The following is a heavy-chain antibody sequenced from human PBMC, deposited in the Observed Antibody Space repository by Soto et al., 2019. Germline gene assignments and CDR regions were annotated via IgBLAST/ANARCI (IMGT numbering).Heavy chain of an antibody. CDR1: GGTFKTYT. CDR2: IIPMYDSA. V-gene: IGHV1-69*06. Sequence: QVQLVQSGAELQKPGSSVNVSCAASGGTFKTYTINWVRQAPGQGLEWIGQIIPMYDSANYAQRFQGRGTISADKSTNIAYMELSGLRSEYTDLYYCATWRTYSGSYCFDYWGQGTLVSVSS. J-gene: IGHJ4*02. CDR3: ATWRTYSGSYCFDY. D-gene: IGHD1-26*01.